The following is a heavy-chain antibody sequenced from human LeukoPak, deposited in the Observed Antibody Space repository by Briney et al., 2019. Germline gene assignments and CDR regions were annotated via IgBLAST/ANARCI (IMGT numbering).Heavy chain of an antibody. D-gene: IGHD1-1*01. CDR2: ISSSSSYI. CDR1: GFTFSSYS. V-gene: IGHV3-21*01. J-gene: IGHJ5*02. Sequence: GGSLRLSCAASGFTFSSYSMNWVRQAPGKGLEWVSSISSSSSYIYYADSVKGRFTISRDNAKNSLYLQMNNLRAEDTAVYYCARDGGSNNWVGGRWFDPWGQGTRVTVSS. CDR3: ARDGGSNNWVGGRWFDP.